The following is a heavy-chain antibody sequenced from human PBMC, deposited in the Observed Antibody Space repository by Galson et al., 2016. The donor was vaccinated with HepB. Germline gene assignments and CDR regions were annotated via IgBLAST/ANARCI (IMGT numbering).Heavy chain of an antibody. V-gene: IGHV3-9*01. CDR2: ITWNSRKT. J-gene: IGHJ6*02. CDR3: AKDRGNLNYYHHHGMDV. Sequence: SLRLSCAASGFIFDDYAMFWVRQVPGKGLEWVSSITWNSRKTDYADSVKGRSTISRDNAKNSVNLHMNSLRPEDTALYYCAKDRGNLNYYHHHGMDVWGQGTTVTVSS. CDR1: GFIFDDYA. D-gene: IGHD4-23*01.